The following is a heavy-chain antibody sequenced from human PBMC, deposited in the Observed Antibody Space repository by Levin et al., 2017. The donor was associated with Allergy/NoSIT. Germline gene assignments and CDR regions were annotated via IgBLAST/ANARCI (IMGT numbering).Heavy chain of an antibody. J-gene: IGHJ6*02. Sequence: GESLKISCAASGFTFSSYSMNWVRQAPGKGLEWVSSISSSSSYIYYADSVKGRFTISRDNAKNSLYLQMNSLRAEDTAVYYCAREAERIFYGDYYYGMDVWGQGTTVTVSS. CDR3: AREAERIFYGDYYYGMDV. CDR2: ISSSSSYI. CDR1: GFTFSSYS. D-gene: IGHD4-17*01. V-gene: IGHV3-21*01.